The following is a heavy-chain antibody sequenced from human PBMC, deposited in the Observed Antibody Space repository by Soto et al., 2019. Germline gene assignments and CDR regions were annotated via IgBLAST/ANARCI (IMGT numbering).Heavy chain of an antibody. CDR1: GGSISSGGYS. CDR2: IYYGST. Sequence: SETLSLTCAVSGGSISSGGYSWSWIRQPPGKGLEWIGYIYYGSTYYNPSLKSRVTISVDRSKNQFSLKLSSVTAADTAVYCCPRTPDIWGHGTMVPVS. CDR3: PRTPDI. V-gene: IGHV4-30-2*01. J-gene: IGHJ3*02.